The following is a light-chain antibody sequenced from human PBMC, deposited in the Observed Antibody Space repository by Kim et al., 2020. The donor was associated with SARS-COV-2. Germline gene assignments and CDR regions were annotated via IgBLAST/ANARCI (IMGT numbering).Light chain of an antibody. J-gene: IGLJ2*01. CDR1: TGAVTGGHY. CDR3: LLTYSGARV. Sequence: QAVVTQEPSLTVSPGGTVTLTCGSSTGAVTGGHYPYWFQQKPGQAPRTLIYDTSNKDSWTPTRFSGSLLGGKAALTLSGAQPEDEAEYYCLLTYSGARVFGGGTKVTVL. CDR2: DTS. V-gene: IGLV7-46*01.